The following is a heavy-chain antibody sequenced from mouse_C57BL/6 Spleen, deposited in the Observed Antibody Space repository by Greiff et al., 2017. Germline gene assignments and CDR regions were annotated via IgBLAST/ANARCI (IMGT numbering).Heavy chain of an antibody. CDR1: GYSITSGYY. Sequence: EVQRVESGPGLVKPSQSLSLTCSVTGYSITSGYYWNWIRQFPGNKLEWMGYISYDGSNNYNPSLKNRISITRDTSKNQFFLKLNSVTTEDTATYYCARRGIYYDYDDAMDYWGQGTSVTVSS. CDR3: ARRGIYYDYDDAMDY. V-gene: IGHV3-6*01. J-gene: IGHJ4*01. CDR2: ISYDGSN. D-gene: IGHD2-4*01.